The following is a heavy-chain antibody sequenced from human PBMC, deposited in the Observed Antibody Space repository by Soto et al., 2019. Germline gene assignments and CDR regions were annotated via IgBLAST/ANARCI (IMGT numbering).Heavy chain of an antibody. CDR1: GYTFTSYG. Sequence: ASVKVSCKASGYTFTSYGISWVRQAPGQGLEWKGWISAYNGKTNYAQKLQGRVTMTTDTSTSTAYMELRSLRSDDTAVYYCAREYGDYGDGWYFDLWGRGTLVTVSS. D-gene: IGHD4-17*01. V-gene: IGHV1-18*01. CDR2: ISAYNGKT. CDR3: AREYGDYGDGWYFDL. J-gene: IGHJ2*01.